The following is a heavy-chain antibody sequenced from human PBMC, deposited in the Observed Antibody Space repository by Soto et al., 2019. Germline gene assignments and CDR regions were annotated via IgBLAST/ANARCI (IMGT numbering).Heavy chain of an antibody. CDR1: GGSISSGGCY. D-gene: IGHD3-3*01. CDR2: IYYRGST. Sequence: SETLSLTCTVCGGSISSGGCYWSWIRQHPGKGLEWIWYIYYRGSTYYNPSLKSRVTISVDTSKNQFSLKLSYVTAADTAVYYCACCTLRFPLLIHYVMHVWGEGTTVTVSS. V-gene: IGHV4-31*03. J-gene: IGHJ6*04. CDR3: ACCTLRFPLLIHYVMHV.